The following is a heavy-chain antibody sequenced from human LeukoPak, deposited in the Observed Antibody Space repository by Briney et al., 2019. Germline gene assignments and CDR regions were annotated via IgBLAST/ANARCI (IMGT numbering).Heavy chain of an antibody. D-gene: IGHD4-17*01. CDR1: GFTVSSNY. V-gene: IGHV3-66*01. CDR2: IYSGGGT. Sequence: GGSLRLSCAASGFTVSSNYMSWVRQAPGKGLEWVSVIYSGGGTYYADSVKGRFTISRDNSKNTLYLQINSLRAEDTAVYYCARVFSPLSYGDYGSGAFDIWGQGTMVTVSS. J-gene: IGHJ3*02. CDR3: ARVFSPLSYGDYGSGAFDI.